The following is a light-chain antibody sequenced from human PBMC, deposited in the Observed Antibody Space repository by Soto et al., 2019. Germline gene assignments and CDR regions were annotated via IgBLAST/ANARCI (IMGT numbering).Light chain of an antibody. V-gene: IGKV3-20*01. J-gene: IGKJ4*01. CDR3: QHFSNYPLT. CDR2: DAS. Sequence: EFVLTQTPGTLSLSPGERATLSCRASQTVRNNYLAWYQQKPGQAPRLLIYDASSRATGIPDRFSGGGSGTDFTLTISRLEPEDFAVYYCQHFSNYPLTFGGGTKVVIK. CDR1: QTVRNNY.